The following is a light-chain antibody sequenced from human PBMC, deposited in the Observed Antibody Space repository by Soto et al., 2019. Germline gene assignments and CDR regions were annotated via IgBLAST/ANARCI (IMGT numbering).Light chain of an antibody. Sequence: QSVLTQPASGSGSPGQSSTISCTGTSSDVGSYNLVSWYQQHPGKAPKLMIYEVSKRPSGVSSRFSGSKSGNTASLTISGLQAEDEADYYCCSYAGSSTYVFGTGTKVTVL. J-gene: IGLJ1*01. V-gene: IGLV2-23*02. CDR1: SSDVGSYNL. CDR3: CSYAGSSTYV. CDR2: EVS.